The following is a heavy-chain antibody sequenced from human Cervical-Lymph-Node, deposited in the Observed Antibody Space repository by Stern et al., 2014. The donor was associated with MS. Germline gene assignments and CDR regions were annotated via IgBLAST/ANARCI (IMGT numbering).Heavy chain of an antibody. J-gene: IGHJ4*02. CDR2: IYWDADK. D-gene: IGHD2-15*01. CDR1: GFSVATAGVG. CDR3: AHSRVKYCRGGTCYSSLFDY. V-gene: IGHV2-5*02. Sequence: QVTLKESGPTLVKPTQTVTLTCTLSGFSVATAGVGVGWIRQPPGKDLEWLELIYWDADKLYSPSLKNRLTIIKDTSKNQVVLTMTNVDPVDTATYYCAHSRVKYCRGGTCYSSLFDYWGQGTLVTVSS.